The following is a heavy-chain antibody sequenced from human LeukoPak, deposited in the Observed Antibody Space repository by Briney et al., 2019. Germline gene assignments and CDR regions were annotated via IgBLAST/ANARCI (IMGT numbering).Heavy chain of an antibody. CDR2: ISGSGGST. J-gene: IGHJ4*02. V-gene: IGHV3-23*01. CDR3: ARMSSSSFPSQPNKY. Sequence: GGSLRLSCAASGFTFSSYAMSWVRQAPGKGLEWVSAISGSGGSTYYADSVKGRFTISRDNSKNTLYLQMNSLRAEDTAVYYCARMSSSSFPSQPNKYWGQGTLVTVSS. CDR1: GFTFSSYA. D-gene: IGHD2-2*01.